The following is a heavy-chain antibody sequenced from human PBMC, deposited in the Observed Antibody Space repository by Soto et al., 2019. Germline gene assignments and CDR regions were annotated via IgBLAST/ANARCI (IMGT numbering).Heavy chain of an antibody. CDR3: ATGYSSSWYYFDY. J-gene: IGHJ4*02. CDR1: GYGDDQVS. Sequence: SAEVSCKASGYGDDQVSMHWVRQAPGKGLEWMGGFDPEDGETIYAQKFQGRVTMTEDTSTDTAYMELSSLRSEDTAVYYCATGYSSSWYYFDYWGQGTPVTVSS. V-gene: IGHV1-24*01. D-gene: IGHD6-13*01. CDR2: FDPEDGET.